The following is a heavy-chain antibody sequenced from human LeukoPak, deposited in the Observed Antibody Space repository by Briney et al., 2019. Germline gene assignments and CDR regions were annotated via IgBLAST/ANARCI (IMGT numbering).Heavy chain of an antibody. Sequence: GSSVKVSCKASGGTFSSYAISWVRQAPGQGLEWMGGIIPIFGTTNYAQKFQDRVTITADKSTSTAYMELSSLRSEDTAVYYCARAVPNCSGGSCYTSRAFDIWGQGTMVTVSS. D-gene: IGHD2-15*01. J-gene: IGHJ3*02. CDR2: IIPIFGTT. CDR1: GGTFSSYA. CDR3: ARAVPNCSGGSCYTSRAFDI. V-gene: IGHV1-69*06.